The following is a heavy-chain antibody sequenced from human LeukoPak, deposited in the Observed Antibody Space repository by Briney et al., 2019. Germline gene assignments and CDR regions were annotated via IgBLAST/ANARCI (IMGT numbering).Heavy chain of an antibody. J-gene: IGHJ6*02. CDR3: ARVFRTAAGSYFYYYGMDV. V-gene: IGHV4-61*01. Sequence: PSETLSLTCTVSGGSVSGGSYYWRWIRQPPGKGLEWIGYMSYSGSTNYNPSLKSRVTISVDTSKNQFSLKLSSVTAADTAVYYCARVFRTAAGSYFYYYGMDVWGQGTTVTVSS. D-gene: IGHD6-13*01. CDR2: MSYSGST. CDR1: GGSVSGGSYY.